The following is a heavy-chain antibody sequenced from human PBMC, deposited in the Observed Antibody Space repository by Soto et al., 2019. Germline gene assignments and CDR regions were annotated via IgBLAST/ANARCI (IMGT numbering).Heavy chain of an antibody. D-gene: IGHD2-15*01. V-gene: IGHV4-59*11. Sequence: SETLSLTCTVSGGSISSQYWSWIRQPPGKGLEWIGYIHNSGSTDNNPSLKSRVTISVDTSKNQFSLKLSSVTAADTAVYYCARVVIRMAIQSIDSWGPGTLVTVSS. CDR3: ARVVIRMAIQSIDS. CDR1: GGSISSQY. CDR2: IHNSGST. J-gene: IGHJ4*02.